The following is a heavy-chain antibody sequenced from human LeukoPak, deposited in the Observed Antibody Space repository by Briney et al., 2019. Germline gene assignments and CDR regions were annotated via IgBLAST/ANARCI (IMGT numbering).Heavy chain of an antibody. CDR3: ARTSWSYDFWSGYRHRVFDY. CDR2: INTNTGNP. V-gene: IGHV7-4-1*02. CDR1: GYTFTSYA. D-gene: IGHD3-3*01. Sequence: GASVKVSCKASGYTFTSYAMNWVRQAPGQGLEWMGWINTNTGNPTYAQGFTGRFVFSLDTSVSTAYLQISSLKAEDTAVYYCARTSWSYDFWSGYRHRVFDYWGQGTLVTVSS. J-gene: IGHJ4*02.